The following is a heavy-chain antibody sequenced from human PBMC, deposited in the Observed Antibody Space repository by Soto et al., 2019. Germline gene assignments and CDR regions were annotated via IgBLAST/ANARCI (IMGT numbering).Heavy chain of an antibody. CDR1: GYTFTSYA. Sequence: QVQLVQSGAEVKKPGASVKVSCKASGYTFTSYAMHWVRQAPGQRLEWMGWTNAGNGNTKYSQKFQGRVTITRDTSASTAYMELSSLRSEDTAVYYCARADFWSGYYQYYFDYWGQGTLVTVSS. J-gene: IGHJ4*02. CDR2: TNAGNGNT. D-gene: IGHD3-3*01. V-gene: IGHV1-3*01. CDR3: ARADFWSGYYQYYFDY.